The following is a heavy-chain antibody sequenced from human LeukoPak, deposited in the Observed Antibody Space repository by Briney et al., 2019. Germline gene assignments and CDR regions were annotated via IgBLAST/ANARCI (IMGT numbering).Heavy chain of an antibody. J-gene: IGHJ6*03. CDR2: INHSGST. Sequence: SETLSLTCAVFGGSFSGYYWSWIRQPPGKGLEWIGEINHSGSTNYNPSLKSRVTISVDTSKNQFSLKLSSVTAADTAVYYCARGRIGPGFWSGYYTHYYYYYMDVWGKGTTVTVSS. CDR3: ARGRIGPGFWSGYYTHYYYYYMDV. V-gene: IGHV4-34*01. D-gene: IGHD3-3*01. CDR1: GGSFSGYY.